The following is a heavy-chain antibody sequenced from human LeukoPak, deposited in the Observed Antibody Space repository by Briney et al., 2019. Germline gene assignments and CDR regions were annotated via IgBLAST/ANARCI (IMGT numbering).Heavy chain of an antibody. Sequence: ASVKVSCKASGYTFTGYYMHWVRQAPGQGLEWMGWINPNSGGTNYAQKFQGRVTMTRDTSISTAYMELSRLRSDDTAVYYCARDVYPAAYCGGDCYGVDDAFDIWGQGTMVTVSS. D-gene: IGHD2-21*02. CDR2: INPNSGGT. J-gene: IGHJ3*02. CDR3: ARDVYPAAYCGGDCYGVDDAFDI. V-gene: IGHV1-2*02. CDR1: GYTFTGYY.